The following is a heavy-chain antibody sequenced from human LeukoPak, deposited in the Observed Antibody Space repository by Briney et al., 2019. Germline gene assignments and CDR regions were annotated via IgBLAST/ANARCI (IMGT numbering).Heavy chain of an antibody. CDR2: IYGGGDA. CDR3: ARVQFQWFDP. V-gene: IGHV3-66*01. CDR1: GFTFGTYG. J-gene: IGHJ5*02. Sequence: GGSLRLSCTASGFTFGTYGMHWVRQAPGKGLEWVSVIYGGGDAYYADSVKGRLTIARDNSKKTLYLQMNNLRVEDTAVYYCARVQFQWFDPWGQGTLVTVSS. D-gene: IGHD6-19*01.